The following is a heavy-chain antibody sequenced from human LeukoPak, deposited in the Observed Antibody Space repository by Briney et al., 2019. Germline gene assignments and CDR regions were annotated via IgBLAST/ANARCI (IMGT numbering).Heavy chain of an antibody. CDR1: GGTFSSYA. D-gene: IGHD6-6*01. CDR3: ASTLAALNYYYYMDV. V-gene: IGHV1-69*13. Sequence: SVKVSCKASGGTFSSYAISWVRQAPGQGLEWMGGIIPIFGTANYAQKFQGRVTITADESTSTAYMELSSLRSEDTAVYYCASTLAALNYYYYMDVWGKGTTVTVSS. J-gene: IGHJ6*03. CDR2: IIPIFGTA.